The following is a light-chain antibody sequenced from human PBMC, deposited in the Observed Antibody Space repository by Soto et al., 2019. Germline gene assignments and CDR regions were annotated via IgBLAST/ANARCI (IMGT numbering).Light chain of an antibody. CDR2: DAS. V-gene: IGKV3-20*01. CDR3: QQYVNFVWT. CDR1: QSVSTSK. Sequence: IVLTESPGTLSLSPGVRATLSCRTGQSVSTSKLAWYQQRPGQAPRLLMYDASRRATGIPDRFSGSGSGTDFTLTISRLEPEDVAVYYCQQYVNFVWTFGQGTTVDIK. J-gene: IGKJ1*01.